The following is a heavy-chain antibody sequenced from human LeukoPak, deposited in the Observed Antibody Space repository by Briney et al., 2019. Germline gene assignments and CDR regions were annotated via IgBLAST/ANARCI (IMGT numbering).Heavy chain of an antibody. D-gene: IGHD3-22*01. CDR3: ANYYSDSSGYYPVFDY. J-gene: IGHJ4*02. Sequence: GGSLRLSCSASGFTFSSYAMHWVRQAPGKGLEYVSAISSNGGSTYYADSVKGRFTISRDNSKNTLYLQMNSLRAEDTAVYYCANYYSDSSGYYPVFDYWGQGTLVTVSS. CDR1: GFTFSSYA. V-gene: IGHV3-64*04. CDR2: ISSNGGST.